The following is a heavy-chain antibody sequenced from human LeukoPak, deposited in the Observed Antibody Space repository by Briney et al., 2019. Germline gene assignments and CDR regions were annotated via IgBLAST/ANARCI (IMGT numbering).Heavy chain of an antibody. CDR2: INPHSGAT. CDR3: ATSSSVTHTRDP. V-gene: IGHV1-2*02. D-gene: IGHD5/OR15-5a*01. Sequence: ASVKVSCKASGYTFTGYYMHWVRQAPGQGLEWMGWINPHSGATNFAQRFQGRVSMDASFDTAYIELRRLTSDDTAVYYCATSSSVTHTRDPWGQGTLVTVSS. CDR1: GYTFTGYY. J-gene: IGHJ5*02.